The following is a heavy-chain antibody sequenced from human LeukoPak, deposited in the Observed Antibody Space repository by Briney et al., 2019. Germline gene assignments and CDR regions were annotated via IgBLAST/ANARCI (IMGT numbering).Heavy chain of an antibody. CDR1: GFTFDDYA. CDR3: AKDSGSSYYYYMDV. D-gene: IGHD1-26*01. CDR2: ISWNSGSI. V-gene: IGHV3-9*01. J-gene: IGHJ6*03. Sequence: SLRLSCAASGFTFDDYAMHWVRQAPGKGLEWVSGISWNSGSIGYADSVKGRFTISRDNAKNSLYLQMNSLRAEDTALYYCAKDSGSSYYYYMDVWGKGTTVTVSS.